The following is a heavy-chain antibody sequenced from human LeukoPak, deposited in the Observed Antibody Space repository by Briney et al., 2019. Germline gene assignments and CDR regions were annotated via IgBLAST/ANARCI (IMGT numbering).Heavy chain of an antibody. CDR1: GFSFSKYS. Sequence: GGSLRLSCVASGFSFSKYSMNWVRQAPGKGLEWVSSMSISTSTFIYYADSVKGRFTISRDNAKNTLYLQMNSLRAEDTAVYFCARRSGVAVAGAFDYWGQGTLVTVSS. CDR2: MSISTSTFI. V-gene: IGHV3-21*01. CDR3: ARRSGVAVAGAFDY. D-gene: IGHD6-19*01. J-gene: IGHJ4*02.